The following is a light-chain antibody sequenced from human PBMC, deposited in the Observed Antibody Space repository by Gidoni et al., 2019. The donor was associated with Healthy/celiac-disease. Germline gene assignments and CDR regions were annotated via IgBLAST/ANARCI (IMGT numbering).Light chain of an antibody. Sequence: DIQMTQSPSSLSASVGDRVTITCQASQDISHYLNWYQQKTGKAPKLLLYEASNLETGVPSRFSGSGTGTDFTFTISRLQPEDIARYYCKQYDNLPDTFXPXTKVDIK. CDR3: KQYDNLPDT. CDR2: EAS. V-gene: IGKV1-33*01. CDR1: QDISHY. J-gene: IGKJ3*01.